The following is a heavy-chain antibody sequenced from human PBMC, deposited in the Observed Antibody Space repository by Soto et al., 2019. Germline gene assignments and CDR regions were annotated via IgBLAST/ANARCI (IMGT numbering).Heavy chain of an antibody. J-gene: IGHJ5*02. V-gene: IGHV1-8*01. Sequence: GASVKVSCTASGYTFTSYDINWVRQATGQGLEWMGWMNPNSGNTGYAQKFQGRVTMTRNTSISTAYMELSSLRSEDTAVYYCARDFQLLIRWGFDPWGQGTLVTVSS. CDR3: ARDFQLLIRWGFDP. CDR2: MNPNSGNT. CDR1: GYTFTSYD. D-gene: IGHD2-2*01.